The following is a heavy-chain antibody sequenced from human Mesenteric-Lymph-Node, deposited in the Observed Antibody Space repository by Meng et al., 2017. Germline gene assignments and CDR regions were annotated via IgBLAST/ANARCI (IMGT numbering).Heavy chain of an antibody. J-gene: IGHJ4*02. CDR1: GDSINSDIW. CDR2: VYHRGDT. D-gene: IGHD1-1*01. V-gene: IGHV4-4*02. Sequence: QQADLGLDNTSGTLSLTRRLSGDSINSDIWWSWVRQPPGKGLEWIGEVYHRGDTNYNPSLKSRVVISVDRSKNQFSLNLSSVTAADTAVYYCGRDQGRQLINHWGQGTLVTVSS. CDR3: GRDQGRQLINH.